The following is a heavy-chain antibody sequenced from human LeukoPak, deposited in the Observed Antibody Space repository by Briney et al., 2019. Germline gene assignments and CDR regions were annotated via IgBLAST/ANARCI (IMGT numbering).Heavy chain of an antibody. V-gene: IGHV3-7*01. D-gene: IGHD3-10*01. CDR3: ARDRDYYGSGSYDPLDY. CDR2: IKQDGSEK. CDR1: EFTFSDYY. J-gene: IGHJ4*02. Sequence: GGSLRLSCAASEFTFSDYYMSWIRQARGKGPEWVANIKQDGSEKYYVDSVKGRFTISRDNAKNSLYLQMNSLRAEDTAVYYCARDRDYYGSGSYDPLDYWGQGTLVTVSS.